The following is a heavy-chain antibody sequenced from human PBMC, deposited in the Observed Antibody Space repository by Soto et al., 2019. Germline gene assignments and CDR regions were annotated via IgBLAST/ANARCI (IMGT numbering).Heavy chain of an antibody. Sequence: PSETLSLTCTVSGGSISSSYWSWIRQPPGKGLEWIGYFYYSGSTNYNPSLKSRVTISVDTSKNQFSLKLSSVTAADTAVYYCAFRTFSSGYYYFDYLGQGTLVSVS. CDR3: AFRTFSSGYYYFDY. CDR2: FYYSGST. V-gene: IGHV4-59*08. CDR1: GGSISSSY. D-gene: IGHD6-19*01. J-gene: IGHJ4*02.